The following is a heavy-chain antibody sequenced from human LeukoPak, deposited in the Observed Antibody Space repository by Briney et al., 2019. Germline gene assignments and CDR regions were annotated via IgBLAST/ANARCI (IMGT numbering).Heavy chain of an antibody. V-gene: IGHV1-2*06. J-gene: IGHJ4*02. CDR1: GYTFTGYY. CDR3: ARVGYYGSGSYLSY. Sequence: ASVKVSCKASGYTFTGYYMHWVRQAPGQGLEWMGRINPNSGGTNYAQNFQGRVTMTRDTSISTAYMEPSRLRSDDTAVYYCARVGYYGSGSYLSYWGQGTLVTVSS. D-gene: IGHD3-10*01. CDR2: INPNSGGT.